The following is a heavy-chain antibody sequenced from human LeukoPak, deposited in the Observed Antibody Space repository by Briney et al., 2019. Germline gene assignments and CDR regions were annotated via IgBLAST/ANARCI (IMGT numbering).Heavy chain of an antibody. CDR3: ARAQAVAGPTPFDY. Sequence: PSETLSLTCAVYGGSFSGYYWSWIRQPPGKGLEWIGEINHSGSTNYNPSLKSRVTISVDTSKNQFSLKLSSVTAADTAVYYCARAQAVAGPTPFDYWGQGTLVTVSS. J-gene: IGHJ4*02. CDR2: INHSGST. V-gene: IGHV4-34*01. D-gene: IGHD6-19*01. CDR1: GGSFSGYY.